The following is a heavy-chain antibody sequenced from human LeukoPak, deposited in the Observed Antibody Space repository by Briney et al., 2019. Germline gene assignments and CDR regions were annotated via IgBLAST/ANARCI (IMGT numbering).Heavy chain of an antibody. Sequence: PSETLSLTCTVSGGSISSSSYYWGWIRQPPGKGLEWIGSIYYSGSTYYNPSLKSRVTISVDTSKNQFSLKLSSVTAADTAVYYCARDLTTVVTLDAFDIWGQGTMVTVSS. D-gene: IGHD4-23*01. CDR2: IYYSGST. CDR3: ARDLTTVVTLDAFDI. CDR1: GGSISSSSYY. V-gene: IGHV4-39*07. J-gene: IGHJ3*02.